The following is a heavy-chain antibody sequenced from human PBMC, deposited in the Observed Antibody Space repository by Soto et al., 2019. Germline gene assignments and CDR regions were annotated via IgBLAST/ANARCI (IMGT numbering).Heavy chain of an antibody. J-gene: IGHJ6*02. Sequence: SETLSVTCTVSGGSISRYYWSWIRQPPGKGLEWIGYIYYSGSTSYNPSLKSRVTISVDTSKNQFSLKLSSVTAADTAVYYCARDYISGLANYSYYYGMDVWGQGTTVTVSS. CDR2: IYYSGST. D-gene: IGHD3-3*02. CDR1: GGSISRYY. V-gene: IGHV4-59*01. CDR3: ARDYISGLANYSYYYGMDV.